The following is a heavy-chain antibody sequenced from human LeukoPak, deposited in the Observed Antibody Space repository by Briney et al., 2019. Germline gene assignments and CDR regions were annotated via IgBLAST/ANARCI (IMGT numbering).Heavy chain of an antibody. CDR2: IYTSGST. CDR3: ARDTVLSYGSSGYYYYYYGMDV. D-gene: IGHD3-22*01. CDR1: GGSISSSNCY. V-gene: IGHV4-61*02. Sequence: SETLSLTCTVSGGSISSSNCYWGWIRQPAGKGLEWIGRIYTSGSTNYNPSLKSRVTMSVDTSKNQFSLKLSSVTAADTAVYYCARDTVLSYGSSGYYYYYYGMDVWGQGTTVTVSS. J-gene: IGHJ6*02.